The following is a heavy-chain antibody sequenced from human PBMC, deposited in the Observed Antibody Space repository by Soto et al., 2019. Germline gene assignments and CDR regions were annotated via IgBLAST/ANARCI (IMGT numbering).Heavy chain of an antibody. CDR3: ARDLVEMATWWFDP. J-gene: IGHJ5*02. Sequence: EVQLVESGGGLVKPGGSLRLSFAASGFTFSSYSMNWVRQAPGKGLEWVSSISSSSSYIYYADSVKGRFTISRDNAKNSLSLQMNSLRAEDTAVYYCARDLVEMATWWFDPWGQGTLVTVSS. D-gene: IGHD5-12*01. CDR1: GFTFSSYS. CDR2: ISSSSSYI. V-gene: IGHV3-21*01.